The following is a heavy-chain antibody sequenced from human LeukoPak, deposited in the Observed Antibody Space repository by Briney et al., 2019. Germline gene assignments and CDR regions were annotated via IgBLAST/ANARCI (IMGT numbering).Heavy chain of an antibody. J-gene: IGHJ6*03. CDR3: ASWAYNFYYYYYMDV. Sequence: ASVKVSCKASGHIFSGYYMNWVRQPAGQGLEWMAWINTTSGSTKYAQKFQGSVTLTWETSSSTVYIEFNSLRFDDTATYYCASWAYNFYYYYYMDVWGKGTTVTVSS. D-gene: IGHD1-1*01. CDR2: INTTSGST. V-gene: IGHV1-2*02. CDR1: GHIFSGYY.